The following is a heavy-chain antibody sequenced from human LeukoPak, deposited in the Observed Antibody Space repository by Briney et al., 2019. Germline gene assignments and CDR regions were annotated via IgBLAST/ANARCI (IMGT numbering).Heavy chain of an antibody. V-gene: IGHV1-2*02. D-gene: IGHD6-13*01. CDR3: ARYTSSSSYWYFDL. J-gene: IGHJ2*01. Sequence: ASVKLSCKASGYTFTGYYTHWVRQSPGPRLEWMGWINPNSGGTNYAQRFQGRVTMTRDTPISTAYMELSRLRSDDTAVYYCARYTSSSSYWYFDLWGRGTLVTVSS. CDR2: INPNSGGT. CDR1: GYTFTGYY.